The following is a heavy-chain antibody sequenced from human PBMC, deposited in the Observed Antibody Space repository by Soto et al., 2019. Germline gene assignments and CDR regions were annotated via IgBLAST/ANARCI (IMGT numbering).Heavy chain of an antibody. CDR1: GGTFSSYA. Sequence: GASVKVSCKASGGTFSSYAISWVRQAPGQGLEWMGGIIPIFGTANYAQKFQGRVTITADESTSTAYMELSSLRSEDTAVYYCAAEQYGGAFDIWGQGTMVTVSS. J-gene: IGHJ3*02. CDR2: IIPIFGTA. CDR3: AAEQYGGAFDI. V-gene: IGHV1-69*13. D-gene: IGHD4-4*01.